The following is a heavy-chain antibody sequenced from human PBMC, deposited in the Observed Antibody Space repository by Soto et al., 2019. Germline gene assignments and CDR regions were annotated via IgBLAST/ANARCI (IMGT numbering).Heavy chain of an antibody. D-gene: IGHD6-13*01. CDR1: GGSMIAYY. J-gene: IGHJ4*02. CDR3: ARVRGTAGKRYFDY. Sequence: LETLSLTCTVSGGSMIAYYWNWMRQPPGKGLQWIGYTYYSGSTTYNPSLKSRVTISVDSSKNQFSLKLDSVTPADTAVYYRARVRGTAGKRYFDYWGPGTLVTVSS. CDR2: TYYSGST. V-gene: IGHV4-59*01.